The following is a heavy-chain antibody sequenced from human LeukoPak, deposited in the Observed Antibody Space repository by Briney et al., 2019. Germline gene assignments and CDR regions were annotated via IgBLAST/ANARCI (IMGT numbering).Heavy chain of an antibody. Sequence: ASVKVSCKASGDTFTSYYMRWVRQAPGQGLEWMGIINPSGDSTSSAQTFQGRVTMTRDMSTSTVYMALSSLRTEDTAVYYCARGRHSYESSDYYYEGDAFDIWGQGTMVTVSS. V-gene: IGHV1-46*01. CDR1: GDTFTSYY. D-gene: IGHD3-22*01. J-gene: IGHJ3*02. CDR2: INPSGDST. CDR3: ARGRHSYESSDYYYEGDAFDI.